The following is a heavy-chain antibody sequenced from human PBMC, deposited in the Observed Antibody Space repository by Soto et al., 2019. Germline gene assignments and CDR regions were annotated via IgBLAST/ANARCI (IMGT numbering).Heavy chain of an antibody. CDR3: ARLQFTDWFDP. Sequence: QLQLQESGPGLVKASETLSLTCTVSGGSISSSSYYWGWIRQPPGKGLEWIGNVFYSGSTYYNPSLRSRVIISVDTSKTQFSLNLSSVAAADTAVYYCARLQFTDWFDPWGQGTLVTVSS. V-gene: IGHV4-39*01. CDR1: GGSISSSSYY. CDR2: VFYSGST. D-gene: IGHD1-1*01. J-gene: IGHJ5*02.